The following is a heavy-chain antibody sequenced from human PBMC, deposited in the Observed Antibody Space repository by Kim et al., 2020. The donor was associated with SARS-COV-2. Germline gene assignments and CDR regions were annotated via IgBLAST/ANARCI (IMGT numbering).Heavy chain of an antibody. J-gene: IGHJ2*01. D-gene: IGHD3-10*01. CDR3: AKDEAGVLLWFGELLVGWYFDL. CDR1: GFTFSSYA. Sequence: RGSLRLSCAASGFTFSSYAMSWVRQAPGKGLEWVSAISGSGGSTYYADSVKGRFTISRDNSKNTLYLQMNSLRAEDTAVYYCAKDEAGVLLWFGELLVGWYFDLWGRGTLVTVSS. CDR2: ISGSGGST. V-gene: IGHV3-23*01.